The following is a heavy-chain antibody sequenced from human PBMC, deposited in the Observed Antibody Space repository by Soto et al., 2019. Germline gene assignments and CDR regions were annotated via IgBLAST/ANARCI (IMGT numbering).Heavy chain of an antibody. CDR3: ARSRGLAGRPLDL. Sequence: EVQLVESGGGLVQPGRSLRLSCAASGFTFDDFAMHWVRQAPGKGLEWVSGINWNSGDIRYTGSVKGRFSISRDNAEKSLYRHMNSLSPEDTALYYCARSRGLAGRPLDLWGQGTFVTVSS. J-gene: IGHJ5*02. V-gene: IGHV3-9*01. D-gene: IGHD6-6*01. CDR2: INWNSGDI. CDR1: GFTFDDFA.